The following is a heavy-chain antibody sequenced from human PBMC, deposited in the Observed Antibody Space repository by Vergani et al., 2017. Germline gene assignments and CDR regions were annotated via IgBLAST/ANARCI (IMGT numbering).Heavy chain of an antibody. CDR2: IKQDGSEK. V-gene: IGHV3-7*01. CDR3: ARDRSKDDFWSGYSGY. D-gene: IGHD3-3*01. CDR1: GFTFSSYW. Sequence: EVQLVESGGGLVQPGGSLRLSCAASGFTFSSYWMSWVRQAPGKGLEWVANIKQDGSEKYYVDSVKGRFTISRDNAKNSLYLQMNSLRAEDTAVYYCARDRSKDDFWSGYSGYWGQGTLVTVSS. J-gene: IGHJ4*02.